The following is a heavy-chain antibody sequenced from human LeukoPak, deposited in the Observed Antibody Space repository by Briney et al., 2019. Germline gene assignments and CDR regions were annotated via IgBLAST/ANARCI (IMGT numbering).Heavy chain of an antibody. CDR3: ARVNGSGSFTGYYYYMDV. Sequence: PSGTLSLTCAVSGGSISSSNWWSWVRQPPGKGLEWIGEIYHSGSTNYNPSLKSRVTISVDKSKNQFSLKLSSVTAADTAVYYCARVNGSGSFTGYYYYMDVWGKGTTVTVSS. D-gene: IGHD3-10*01. CDR2: IYHSGST. V-gene: IGHV4-4*02. CDR1: GGSISSSNW. J-gene: IGHJ6*03.